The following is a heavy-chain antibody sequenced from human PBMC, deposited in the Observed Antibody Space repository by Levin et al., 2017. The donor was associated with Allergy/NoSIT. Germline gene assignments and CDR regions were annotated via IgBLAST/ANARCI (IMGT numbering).Heavy chain of an antibody. CDR2: IYYSGST. D-gene: IGHD3-10*01. J-gene: IGHJ4*02. CDR1: GGSISSSSYY. Sequence: KASETLSLTCTVSGGSISSSSYYWGWIRQPPGKGLEWIGSIYYSGSTYYNPSLKSRVTISVDTSKNQFSLKLSSVTAADTAVYYCATVWFGEWYYFDYWGQGTLVTVSS. CDR3: ATVWFGEWYYFDY. V-gene: IGHV4-39*01.